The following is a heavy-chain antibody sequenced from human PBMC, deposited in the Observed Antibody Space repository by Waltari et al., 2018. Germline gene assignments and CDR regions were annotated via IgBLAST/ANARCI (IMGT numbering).Heavy chain of an antibody. Sequence: EVQLVESGGGLIQPGGSLRLSCAASGFIVSSTHMSWVRQAPGKGLEWVSVIYRGGTTYYADSVKGRFTISRDNSKNTLYLQMNSLRAEDTAVYYCATDGRGSGAWAYYFDYWGQGTLVTVSS. CDR1: GFIVSSTH. CDR3: ATDGRGSGAWAYYFDY. D-gene: IGHD6-19*01. V-gene: IGHV3-53*01. CDR2: IYRGGTT. J-gene: IGHJ4*02.